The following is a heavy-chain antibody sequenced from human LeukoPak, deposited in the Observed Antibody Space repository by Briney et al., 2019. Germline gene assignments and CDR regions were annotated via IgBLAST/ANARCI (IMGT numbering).Heavy chain of an antibody. Sequence: ASETLSLTCTVSGGSISSYYWSWIRQPAGKGLEWIGRIYTSGSTNYNPSLKSRVTMSVDTSKNQFSLKLSSVTAADTAVYYCTASRVLYYYYYMDVWGKGTTVTVSS. CDR3: TASRVLYYYYYMDV. D-gene: IGHD2/OR15-2a*01. CDR1: GGSISSYY. CDR2: IYTSGST. V-gene: IGHV4-4*07. J-gene: IGHJ6*03.